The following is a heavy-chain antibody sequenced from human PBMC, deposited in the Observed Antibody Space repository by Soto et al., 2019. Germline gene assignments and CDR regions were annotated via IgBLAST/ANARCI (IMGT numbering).Heavy chain of an antibody. CDR3: AREAPPVQH. Sequence: EVQLVESGGGLVQPGGSLRLSCAASGFILSDHYMDWVRQAPGKGLEWVGRSRNKANSYTTEYVASVKGRFTISRDESKNSLYLQMNRLRTEDTAVYYCAREAPPVQHWGQGTLVTVSS. CDR2: SRNKANSYTT. V-gene: IGHV3-72*01. CDR1: GFILSDHY. J-gene: IGHJ1*01.